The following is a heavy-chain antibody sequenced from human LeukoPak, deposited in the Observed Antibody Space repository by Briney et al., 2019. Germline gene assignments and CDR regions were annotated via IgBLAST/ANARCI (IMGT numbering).Heavy chain of an antibody. CDR3: ATKYYDILTGYYTFDY. J-gene: IGHJ4*02. CDR2: IYTSGST. D-gene: IGHD3-9*01. Sequence: SETLSLTCTVSGGSISSGNYYWSWIRQPAGKGLEWIGRIYTSGSTNYNPSLKSRVTISVDTSKNQFSLKLSSVTAADTAVYYCATKYYDILTGYYTFDYWGQGTLVTVSS. CDR1: GGSISSGNYY. V-gene: IGHV4-61*02.